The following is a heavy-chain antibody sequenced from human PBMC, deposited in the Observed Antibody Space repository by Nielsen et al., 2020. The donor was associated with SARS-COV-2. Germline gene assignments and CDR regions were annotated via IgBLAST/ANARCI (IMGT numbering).Heavy chain of an antibody. D-gene: IGHD6-13*01. CDR1: GIGFSSYE. CDR3: AREDRTNWYGVDY. Sequence: GGSLRLSCAASGIGFSSYEMNWVRQAPGKGLEWVSYISPSAGTVYYADSVKGRFSISRDNSKNTVSLQMDSLRSEDTAVYYCAREDRTNWYGVDYWGQGTLVTVSS. V-gene: IGHV3-48*03. CDR2: ISPSAGTV. J-gene: IGHJ4*02.